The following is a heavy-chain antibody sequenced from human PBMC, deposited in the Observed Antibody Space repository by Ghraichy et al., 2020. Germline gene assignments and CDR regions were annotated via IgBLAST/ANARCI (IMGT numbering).Heavy chain of an antibody. CDR3: ARFQYSYGSYYFDY. CDR1: GGSISSSSYY. V-gene: IGHV4-39*01. J-gene: IGHJ4*02. CDR2: IYYSGST. Sequence: SETLSLTCTVSGGSISSSSYYWGWIRQPPGKGLEWIGSIYYSGSTYYNPSLKSRVTISVDTSKNQFSLKLSSVTAADTAVYYCARFQYSYGSYYFDYWGQGNLVTVSS. D-gene: IGHD5-18*01.